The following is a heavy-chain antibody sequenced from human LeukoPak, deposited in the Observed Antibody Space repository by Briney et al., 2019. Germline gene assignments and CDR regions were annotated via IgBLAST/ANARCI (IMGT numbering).Heavy chain of an antibody. CDR1: GGSISSSSYY. CDR2: IYYSGST. J-gene: IGHJ3*02. D-gene: IGHD2-15*01. V-gene: IGHV4-39*07. Sequence: SETLSLTCTVSGGSISSSSYYWGWIRQPPGKGLEWIGSIYYSGSTYYNPSLKSRVTMSVDTSKNQFSLKLSSVTAADTAVYYCCRGWSDAFDIWGQGTMVTVSS. CDR3: CRGWSDAFDI.